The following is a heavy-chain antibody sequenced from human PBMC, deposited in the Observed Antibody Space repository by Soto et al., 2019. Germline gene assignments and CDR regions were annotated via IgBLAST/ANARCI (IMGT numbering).Heavy chain of an antibody. CDR3: ARQHTGSYYFDY. Sequence: EVQLVESGGGLVQPGGSLRLSCAASGFTFSNYWMTWVRQAPGQGLEWVANMNQDGSEKNYVDSVKGRLTIYRDNAKNSLYLQPNSRRVEDTAVYYCARQHTGSYYFDYWGQGTLVTVSS. CDR1: GFTFSNYW. D-gene: IGHD1-26*01. CDR2: MNQDGSEK. V-gene: IGHV3-7*05. J-gene: IGHJ4*02.